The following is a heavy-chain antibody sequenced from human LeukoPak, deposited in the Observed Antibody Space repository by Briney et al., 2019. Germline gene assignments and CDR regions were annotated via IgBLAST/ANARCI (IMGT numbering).Heavy chain of an antibody. J-gene: IGHJ4*02. CDR3: ARDYYGSGGVDY. CDR1: GDHISSYY. CDR2: IYTSGST. V-gene: IGHV4-4*07. Sequence: PSETLFLTCTVSGDHISSYYWSWIRQPAGKGLEWIGRIYTSGSTNYNPSLKSRVTMSEDTSKNQFSLKLSSVTAADTAVYYCARDYYGSGGVDYWGQGTLVTVSS. D-gene: IGHD3-10*01.